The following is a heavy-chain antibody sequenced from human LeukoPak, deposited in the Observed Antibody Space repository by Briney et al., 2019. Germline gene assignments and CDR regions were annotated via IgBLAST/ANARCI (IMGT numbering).Heavy chain of an antibody. CDR3: ARVAYYYDSSGLIDY. Sequence: PSQTLSLTCTVSGGSISSGDYYWSWIRQPPGKGLEWIGYIYYSGSTYYNPSLKSRVTISVDTSKNQFSLKLSSVTAADTAVYYCARVAYYYDSSGLIDYWGQGTLVTVSS. J-gene: IGHJ4*02. CDR1: GGSISSGDYY. CDR2: IYYSGST. V-gene: IGHV4-30-4*08. D-gene: IGHD3-22*01.